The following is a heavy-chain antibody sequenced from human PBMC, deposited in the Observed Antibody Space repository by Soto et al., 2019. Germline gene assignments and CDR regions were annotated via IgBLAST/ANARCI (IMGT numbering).Heavy chain of an antibody. CDR2: TYYRSKWYN. Sequence: LSLTCAISGDSVSSNSAAWNWIRQSPSRGLEWLGRTYYRSKWYNDYAVSVKSRITINPDTSKNQFSLQLNSVTPEDTAVYYCARDRGAARYYYYGMDVWGQGTTVTVSS. CDR3: ARDRGAARYYYYGMDV. CDR1: GDSVSSNSAA. J-gene: IGHJ6*02. V-gene: IGHV6-1*01. D-gene: IGHD6-6*01.